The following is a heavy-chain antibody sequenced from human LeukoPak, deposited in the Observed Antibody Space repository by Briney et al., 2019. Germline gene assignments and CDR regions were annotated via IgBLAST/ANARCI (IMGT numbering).Heavy chain of an antibody. Sequence: GGSLRLSCAASGFTFDDYAMHWVRQAPGKGLEWVSGINWNSVTIGYADSVKGRFTISRDNAKNSLYLQMNSLRAEDTAWYYCAKDNYYDSSGFFDYWGQGTLVTVSS. V-gene: IGHV3-9*01. CDR1: GFTFDDYA. CDR2: INWNSVTI. J-gene: IGHJ4*02. D-gene: IGHD3-22*01. CDR3: AKDNYYDSSGFFDY.